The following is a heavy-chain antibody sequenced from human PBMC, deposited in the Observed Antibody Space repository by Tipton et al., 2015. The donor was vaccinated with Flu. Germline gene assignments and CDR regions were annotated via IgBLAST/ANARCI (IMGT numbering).Heavy chain of an antibody. V-gene: IGHV6-1*01. CDR1: GDSVSSNSAA. J-gene: IGHJ6*02. CDR2: TYYRSKWYN. Sequence: GLVKPSQTLSLTCAISGDSVSSNSAAWNWIRQSSSRGLEWMGRTYYRSKWYNDYAVSVKSRITINPDTSKNQFSLQLNSVNPEDTFVYYCARGGGNAGSYYYGKDVGGQGSTVAVSS. D-gene: IGHD4-23*01. CDR3: ARGGGNAGSYYYGKDV.